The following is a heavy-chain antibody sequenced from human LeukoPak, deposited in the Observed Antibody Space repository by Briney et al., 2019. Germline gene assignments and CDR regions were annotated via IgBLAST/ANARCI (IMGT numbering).Heavy chain of an antibody. CDR3: AGTGVGAKIDY. V-gene: IGHV3-7*01. J-gene: IGHJ4*02. CDR2: IKQDGSEK. Sequence: GGSLRLSCAASGFTFSSYWVSWVRQAPGKGLEWVANIKQDGSEKYYVDSVKGRFTISRDNAKNSLYLQMNSLRAEDTAVYYCAGTGVGAKIDYWGQGTLVTVSS. D-gene: IGHD1-26*01. CDR1: GFTFSSYW.